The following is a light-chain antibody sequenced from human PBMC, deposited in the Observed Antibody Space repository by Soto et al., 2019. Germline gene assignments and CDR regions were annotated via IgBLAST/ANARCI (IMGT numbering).Light chain of an antibody. CDR1: YICLRSSNNRNY. V-gene: IGKV4-1*01. CDR2: WAS. Sequence: TLVTVAQNSLDVCLCGRACIYFKSGYICLRSSNNRNYLAWYQQKQGQPPKLLIYWASTRESGVPHRCTGSGAGPAFTPTISSLPSEDSAVSYCQQYNTWTTIKFAPGTKVDIK. CDR3: QQYNTWTTIK. J-gene: IGKJ1*01.